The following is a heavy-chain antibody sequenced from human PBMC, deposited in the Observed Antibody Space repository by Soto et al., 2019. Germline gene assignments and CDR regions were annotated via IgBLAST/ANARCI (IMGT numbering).Heavy chain of an antibody. V-gene: IGHV1-8*01. Sequence: ASVKVSCKASGYTFTSYDINWVRQATGQGLEWMGWMNPNSGNTGYAQKFQGRVTMTRNTSISTAYMELSSLRSEDTAVYYCAREGYYYDSSGDDAFDIWGQGTMVTVSS. D-gene: IGHD3-22*01. CDR1: GYTFTSYD. CDR3: AREGYYYDSSGDDAFDI. CDR2: MNPNSGNT. J-gene: IGHJ3*02.